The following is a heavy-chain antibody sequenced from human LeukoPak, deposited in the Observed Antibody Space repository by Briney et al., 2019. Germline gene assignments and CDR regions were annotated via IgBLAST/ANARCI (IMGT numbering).Heavy chain of an antibody. J-gene: IGHJ6*02. CDR2: ISYDGSNK. CDR3: ARVGGDILSGHRTGYYYAMGV. CDR1: GFTFTRYA. D-gene: IGHD3-9*01. Sequence: GGSLRLSCAASGFTFTRYAMYWVLQAPGKVLEWVALISYDGSNKYYADSVKGRFTISRDNSKNTVYLQMNSPRAEDTAVYYCARVGGDILSGHRTGYYYAMGVWGQGTTVTVSS. V-gene: IGHV3-30*04.